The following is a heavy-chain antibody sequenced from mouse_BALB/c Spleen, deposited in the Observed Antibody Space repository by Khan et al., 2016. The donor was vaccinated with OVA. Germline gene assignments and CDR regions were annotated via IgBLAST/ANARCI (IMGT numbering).Heavy chain of an antibody. J-gene: IGHJ2*01. V-gene: IGHV1S81*02. CDR1: GYTFTSYW. CDR3: ARIKKIVATYFDY. D-gene: IGHD1-1*01. Sequence: QVQLQQSGAELVKAGASVKMSCKASGYTFTSYWMHWVKQRLGQGLEWFAETNPTNGRTYYNEKFKSKATLTVDKSYSKASMLLSGPKFEDSAVYYCARIKKIVATYFDYWGQGTTLTVSS. CDR2: TNPTNGRT.